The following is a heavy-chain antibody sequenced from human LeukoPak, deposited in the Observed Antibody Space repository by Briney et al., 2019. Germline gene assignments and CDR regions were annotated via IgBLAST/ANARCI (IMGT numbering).Heavy chain of an antibody. D-gene: IGHD2-2*01. Sequence: SGTLSLTCAVYGGSFSGYYWSWIRQPPGKGLEWIGEIKDHSSANYNPSLKSRVTISVDTSKNQFSLKLSSVTAADTAVYYCARAYCSSTSCYPVGYYYAMDVWGQGTTVTVS. CDR2: IKDHSSA. J-gene: IGHJ6*02. CDR1: GGSFSGYY. CDR3: ARAYCSSTSCYPVGYYYAMDV. V-gene: IGHV4-34*01.